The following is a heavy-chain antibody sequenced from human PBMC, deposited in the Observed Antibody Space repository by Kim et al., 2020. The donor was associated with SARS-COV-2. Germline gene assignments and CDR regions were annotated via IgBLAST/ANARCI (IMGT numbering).Heavy chain of an antibody. J-gene: IGHJ4*02. V-gene: IGHV3-30*18. CDR1: GFTFSTYA. D-gene: IGHD3-16*01. Sequence: GGSLRLSCAASGFTFSTYAMHWVRQLPGKGLEWVAVISKDGRNEYYADSVKGRFTISRDNSKNTLFIQMNSLRPEETAVYYCAKGVWTSGPACAYDCYLDYWGPGTLLTVSS. CDR3: AKGVWTSGPACAYDCYLDY. CDR2: ISKDGRNE.